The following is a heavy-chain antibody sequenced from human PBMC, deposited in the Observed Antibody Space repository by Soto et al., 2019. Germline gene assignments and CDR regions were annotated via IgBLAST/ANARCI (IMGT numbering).Heavy chain of an antibody. D-gene: IGHD3-10*01. CDR1: GYTFTNYG. CDR2: ISPYKGNT. J-gene: IGHJ4*02. V-gene: IGHV1-18*01. Sequence: ASVEVSCRASGYTFTNYGISWVRQAPGQGLEWMGWISPYKGNTYYAQNLQGRVTMTTDTSTYTAYMELRRLRSDDTAVYFCARDLDGSGSYYTDYWGQGTLVTVSS. CDR3: ARDLDGSGSYYTDY.